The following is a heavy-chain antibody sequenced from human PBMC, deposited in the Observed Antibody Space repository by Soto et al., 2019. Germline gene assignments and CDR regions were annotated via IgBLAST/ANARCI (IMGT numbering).Heavy chain of an antibody. J-gene: IGHJ4*02. Sequence: QVQVVQSGAEVKKPGASVKVSCKTSGYTFTDYFIHWVRQAPGQGLEWMGWINPDSGDTDYAQRFRGRVTMTSDTSISTAYMELSSLRSDDTAVYYCARLDIAMVIPRPHSGRDHWGQGTLVTVSS. D-gene: IGHD2-15*01. CDR1: GYTFTDYF. V-gene: IGHV1-2*02. CDR3: ARLDIAMVIPRPHSGRDH. CDR2: INPDSGDT.